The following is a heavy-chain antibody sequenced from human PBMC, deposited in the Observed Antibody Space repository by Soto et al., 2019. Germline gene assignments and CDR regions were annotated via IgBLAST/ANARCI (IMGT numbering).Heavy chain of an antibody. CDR2: ISYDGSNK. CDR3: ARETSGEYYYYYYGMDV. CDR1: GFTFSSYA. Sequence: GGSLRLSCAASGFTFSSYAMHWVRQAPGKGLEWVAVISYDGSNKYYADSVKGRFTISRDNSKNTLYLQMNSLRAEDTAVYYCARETSGEYYYYYYGMDVWGQGTTVTVSS. D-gene: IGHD3-10*01. V-gene: IGHV3-30-3*01. J-gene: IGHJ6*02.